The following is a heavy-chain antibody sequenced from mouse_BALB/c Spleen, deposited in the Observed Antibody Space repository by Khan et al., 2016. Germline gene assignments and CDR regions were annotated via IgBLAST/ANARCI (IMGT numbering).Heavy chain of an antibody. J-gene: IGHJ3*01. CDR3: ARNCPAWFAY. CDR1: GDSITSGY. CDR2: ISYSGST. V-gene: IGHV3-8*02. Sequence: EVQLQESGPSLVKPSQTLSLTCSVTGDSITSGYWNWIRKFPGNKLEYMGYISYSGSTSYNPSLKSRISITRDTSKNQYYLQLNSVTTEDTSTYYCARNCPAWFAYWGQGTLVTVSA.